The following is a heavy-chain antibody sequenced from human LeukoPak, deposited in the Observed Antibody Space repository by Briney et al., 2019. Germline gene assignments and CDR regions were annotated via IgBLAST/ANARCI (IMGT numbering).Heavy chain of an antibody. CDR2: IHYSGGP. CDR3: ARHVGKWGFDF. D-gene: IGHD3-16*01. CDR1: GGSITGYY. J-gene: IGHJ4*02. V-gene: IGHV4-59*08. Sequence: TSETLSLTCTVSGGSITGYYWSGIRQPPGKGLEWIGNIHYSGGPKYNPSLKSRVTVSVDTSKNQFSLNLSSLTAADTAVYYCARHVGKWGFDFWGQGTLVTVSS.